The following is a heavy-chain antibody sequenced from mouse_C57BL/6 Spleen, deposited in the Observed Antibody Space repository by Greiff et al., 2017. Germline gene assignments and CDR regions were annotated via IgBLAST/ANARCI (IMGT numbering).Heavy chain of an antibody. CDR2: SRNKANDYTT. CDR1: GFTFSDFY. J-gene: IGHJ4*01. V-gene: IGHV7-1*01. CDR3: ESAGIYYAMDY. Sequence: EVKVVESGGGLVQSGRSLRLSCATSGFTFSDFYMEWVRQAPGKGLEWIAASRNKANDYTTEYSASVKGRFIVSRDTAQRNLYLQMPDQRAEDNAIYYGESAGIYYAMDYWGQGTSVTVSS.